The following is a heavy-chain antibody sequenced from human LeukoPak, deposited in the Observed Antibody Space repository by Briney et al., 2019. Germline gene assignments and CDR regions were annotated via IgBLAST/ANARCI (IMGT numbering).Heavy chain of an antibody. D-gene: IGHD4/OR15-4a*01. CDR3: TRLGASLPDAFDI. Sequence: GGSLILSCAASGFIFSSYWMHLVRQAPGKGLEHVSAISSNGGSLYYAKSVKGRFTISRDHSKNTLYLQMGSLRAEDMAVYYCTRLGASLPDAFDIWGQGTMVTVSS. V-gene: IGHV3-64*01. CDR1: GFIFSSYW. CDR2: ISSNGGSL. J-gene: IGHJ3*02.